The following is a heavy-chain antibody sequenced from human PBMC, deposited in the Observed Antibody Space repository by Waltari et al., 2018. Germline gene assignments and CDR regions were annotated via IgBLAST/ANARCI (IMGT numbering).Heavy chain of an antibody. D-gene: IGHD1-1*01. J-gene: IGHJ4*02. CDR3: ARGPAGNGHWYFDY. Sequence: QVQLVPSGAEGKKPGSSVKVSCKDSGGTLSSYAISWVRQAPGQGLEWMGGIIPIFGTANYAQKFQGRVTITADESTSTAYMELSSLRSEDTAVYYCARGPAGNGHWYFDYWGQGTLVTVSS. CDR2: IIPIFGTA. V-gene: IGHV1-69*12. CDR1: GGTLSSYA.